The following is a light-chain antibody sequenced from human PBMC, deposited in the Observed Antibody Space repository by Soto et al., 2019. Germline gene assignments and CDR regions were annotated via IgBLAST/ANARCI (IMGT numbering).Light chain of an antibody. Sequence: VLIQSPATLSSSPGERATLSGKASQSVGSYLAWYQHKPGQAPRLLISDASTRATGIPARFSGSGSGTEFTLTISSLQSEDFAVYYCQQYNDWPPITFGQGTRLEIK. CDR2: DAS. CDR1: QSVGSY. J-gene: IGKJ5*01. CDR3: QQYNDWPPIT. V-gene: IGKV3-15*01.